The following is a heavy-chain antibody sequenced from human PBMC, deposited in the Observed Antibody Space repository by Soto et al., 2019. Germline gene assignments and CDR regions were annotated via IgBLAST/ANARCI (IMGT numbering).Heavy chain of an antibody. Sequence: KGLEWIGSIYYSGSTYYNPSLKSRVTISVDTSKNQFSLKLSSVTAADTAVYYCACIFSGGYGYGFYYYGMDVWGQGTTVT. D-gene: IGHD5-18*01. J-gene: IGHJ6*02. CDR3: ACIFSGGYGYGFYYYGMDV. V-gene: IGHV4-39*01. CDR2: IYYSGST.